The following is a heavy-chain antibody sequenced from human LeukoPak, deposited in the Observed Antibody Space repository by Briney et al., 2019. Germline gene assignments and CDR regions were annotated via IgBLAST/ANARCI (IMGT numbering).Heavy chain of an antibody. CDR3: ARGYGDYVSFYYYYYMDV. Sequence: SVKVSCKASGYTFTGYYMHWVRQAPGEGLEWMGGIIPIFGTANYAQKFQGRVTITADESTSTVYMELSSLRSEDTAVYYCARGYGDYVSFYYYYYMDVWNKETTLTVSS. V-gene: IGHV1-69*01. D-gene: IGHD4-17*01. J-gene: IGHJ6*03. CDR2: IIPIFGTA. CDR1: GYTFTGYY.